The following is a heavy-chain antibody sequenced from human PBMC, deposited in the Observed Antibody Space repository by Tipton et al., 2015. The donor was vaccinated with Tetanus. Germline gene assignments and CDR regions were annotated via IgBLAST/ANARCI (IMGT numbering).Heavy chain of an antibody. CDR1: GGSISSGTFY. J-gene: IGHJ5*02. CDR3: ARTADNWFDP. V-gene: IGHV4-39*01. D-gene: IGHD2-21*02. CDR2: VYYNGNT. Sequence: TLSLTCTVSGGSISSGTFYWGWIRQPPGKGLEWIGNVYYNGNTLQNPSLKGRVTLSLDKSKNQFSLKLTSVTAADTAVYYCARTADNWFDPWGQGTLVTVSS.